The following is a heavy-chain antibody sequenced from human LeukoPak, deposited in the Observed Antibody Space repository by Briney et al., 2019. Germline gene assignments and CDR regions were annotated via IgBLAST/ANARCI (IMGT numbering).Heavy chain of an antibody. CDR3: AKAPVTSCRGAYCYPFDS. J-gene: IGHJ4*02. Sequence: GGSLRLSCAASGFTFSNYVMNWVRQAPGKGLEWVSAISGSGGSTYYADSVKGRFTISRDNSKNTLYLQMNSLRAEDAAVYFCAKAPVTSCRGAYCYPFDSWGQGTLVTVSS. V-gene: IGHV3-23*01. D-gene: IGHD2-21*01. CDR2: ISGSGGST. CDR1: GFTFSNYV.